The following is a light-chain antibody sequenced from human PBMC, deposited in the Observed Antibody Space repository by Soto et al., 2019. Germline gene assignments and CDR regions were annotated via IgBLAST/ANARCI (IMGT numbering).Light chain of an antibody. Sequence: SALTQPASVSGSPGQSITISCTGTSSDVGGYNYVSWYQQHPGKAPKLIIFEVSNRPSGISDRFSGFKSANTAYLTISGVQPEDEADYHCSSYTTIKTVVFGGGTKLTVL. CDR2: EVS. CDR1: SSDVGGYNY. V-gene: IGLV2-14*01. CDR3: SSYTTIKTVV. J-gene: IGLJ2*01.